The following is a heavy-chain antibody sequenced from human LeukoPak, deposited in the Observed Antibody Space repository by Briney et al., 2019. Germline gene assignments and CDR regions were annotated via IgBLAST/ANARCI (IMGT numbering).Heavy chain of an antibody. D-gene: IGHD2-15*01. J-gene: IGHJ3*02. V-gene: IGHV3-48*03. CDR3: ASGIVVVVAATPPDAFDI. CDR1: EFTFSSYE. Sequence: GGSLRLSCAASEFTFSSYEMNWVRQAPGKGLEWVSYISSSGSTIYYADSVKGRFTISRDNAKNSLYLQMKSLRAEDTAVYFCASGIVVVVAATPPDAFDIWGQGTMVTVSS. CDR2: ISSSGSTI.